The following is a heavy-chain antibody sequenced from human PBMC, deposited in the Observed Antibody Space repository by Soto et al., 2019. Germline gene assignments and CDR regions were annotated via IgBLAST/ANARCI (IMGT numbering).Heavy chain of an antibody. J-gene: IGHJ4*02. CDR1: GGSFSGYY. D-gene: IGHD3-10*01. V-gene: IGHV4-34*01. CDR3: ARARHSKVRGVFDY. CDR2: INHSGST. Sequence: SETLSLTCAVYGGSFSGYYWSWIRQPPGKGLEWIGEINHSGSTNYNPSLKSRVTISVDTSKNQFSLKLSSVTAADTAVYYCARARHSKVRGVFDYWGQGTLVTVSS.